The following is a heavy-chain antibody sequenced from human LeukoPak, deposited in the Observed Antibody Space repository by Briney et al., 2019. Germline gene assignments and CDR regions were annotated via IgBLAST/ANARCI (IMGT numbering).Heavy chain of an antibody. D-gene: IGHD6-25*01. Sequence: PGGSLRLSCSASGSHFATYAMHWVRQAPGKGLEWVAVIFDERNKFVADSVKGRFTISRDNFKNTLYLQMNSLRDEDTAIYYCARDPIAAEPDYFDYWGQGTLVTVSS. J-gene: IGHJ4*02. CDR1: GSHFATYA. V-gene: IGHV3-30*04. CDR2: IFDERNK. CDR3: ARDPIAAEPDYFDY.